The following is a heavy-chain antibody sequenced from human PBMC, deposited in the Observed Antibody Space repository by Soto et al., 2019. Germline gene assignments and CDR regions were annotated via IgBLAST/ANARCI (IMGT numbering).Heavy chain of an antibody. CDR1: GFTFSSYW. CDR2: IKQDGSEK. CDR3: ARDPCSGGSCYRDY. D-gene: IGHD2-15*01. V-gene: IGHV3-7*01. Sequence: PGGSLRLSCAASGFTFSSYWMSWVRQAPGKGLEWVANIKQDGSEKYYVDSVKGRFTISRDNAKNSLYLQMNSLRAEDTAVYYCARDPCSGGSCYRDYWGQGTLVTVSS. J-gene: IGHJ4*02.